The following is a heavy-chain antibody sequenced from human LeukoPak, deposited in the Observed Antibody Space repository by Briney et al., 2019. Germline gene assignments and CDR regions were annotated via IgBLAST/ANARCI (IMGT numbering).Heavy chain of an antibody. Sequence: GGSLRLSCAASGFTFSSYAMSWVRQAPGKGLEWVSAISGSGGSTYYADSMKGRFTISRDNSKNTLYPQMNSLRAEDTAVYYCAKDRRITMIVVVNAFDIWGQGTMVTVSS. V-gene: IGHV3-23*01. CDR2: ISGSGGST. J-gene: IGHJ3*02. CDR3: AKDRRITMIVVVNAFDI. CDR1: GFTFSSYA. D-gene: IGHD3-22*01.